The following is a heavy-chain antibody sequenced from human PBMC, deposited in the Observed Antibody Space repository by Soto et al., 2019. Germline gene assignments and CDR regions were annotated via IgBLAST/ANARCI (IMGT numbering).Heavy chain of an antibody. Sequence: EILSLTCALYGGSFSGYYWSWIRQPPGKGLEWIGEINHSGSTNYNPSLTSRVTISVDTSKNQFSLKLSSVTAADTAVYYCARGGTVDTAMVLIDYWGQGTLVTVSS. V-gene: IGHV4-34*01. CDR1: GGSFSGYY. CDR3: ARGGTVDTAMVLIDY. J-gene: IGHJ4*02. D-gene: IGHD5-18*01. CDR2: INHSGST.